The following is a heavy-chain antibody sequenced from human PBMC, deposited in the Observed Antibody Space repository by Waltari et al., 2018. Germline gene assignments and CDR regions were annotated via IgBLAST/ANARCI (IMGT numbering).Heavy chain of an antibody. V-gene: IGHV1-46*01. J-gene: IGHJ4*02. Sequence: QVQVLQSGAEVKKPGASVKVSCRTSGYTFTSYYMHWVRQAPGQGLEWMGFIDPRDGRTSYAQNFQGRLTITRDTSTNSVYMELSSLKSEDTAIYYCARTSSRAFGNWGQGTLVTVSA. D-gene: IGHD3-10*01. CDR2: IDPRDGRT. CDR3: ARTSSRAFGN. CDR1: GYTFTSYY.